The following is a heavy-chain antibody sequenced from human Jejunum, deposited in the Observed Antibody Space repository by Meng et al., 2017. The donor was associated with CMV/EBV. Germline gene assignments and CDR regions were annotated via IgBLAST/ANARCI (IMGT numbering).Heavy chain of an antibody. D-gene: IGHD3-10*01. CDR2: IYTRENN. Sequence: DPGHGLVTPSDTLSPSLYCSGGSIKTHYWIWRRPSTGKGMEWIGRIYTRENNNYNPSLKSRVTMSIDPSKHQFSLNLDSVTAADTAVYYCARGPGESTGEGFDYWGQGTLVTVSS. CDR3: ARGPGESTGEGFDY. CDR1: GGSIKTHY. J-gene: IGHJ4*02. V-gene: IGHV4-4*07.